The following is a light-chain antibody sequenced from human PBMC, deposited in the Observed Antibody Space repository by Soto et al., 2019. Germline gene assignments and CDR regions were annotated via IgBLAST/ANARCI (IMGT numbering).Light chain of an antibody. Sequence: DIQMTQSPSTLSASVGARVPITCRASQSISSWLAWYQQKPGKAPKLLIYDASSLESGVPSRFSGSGSGTEFTLTISSLQPDDFATYYCQQYKSYGTFGQGTKVDIK. V-gene: IGKV1-5*01. J-gene: IGKJ1*01. CDR3: QQYKSYGT. CDR2: DAS. CDR1: QSISSW.